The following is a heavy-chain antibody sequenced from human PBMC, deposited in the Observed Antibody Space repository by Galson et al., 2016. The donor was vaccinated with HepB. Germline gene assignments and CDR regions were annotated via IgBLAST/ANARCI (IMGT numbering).Heavy chain of an antibody. CDR3: ASQREAQQMAWD. V-gene: IGHV4-61*08. Sequence: ETLSLTCTVSGGSVSRGGYYWSWIRQSPGKRLEWIGNVYYSGRTNYNPSLNSRVTISVDPSTNRFSLRLNSVTAADTAIYYCASQREAQQMAWDWGQGTLVIVSS. CDR1: GGSVSRGGYY. J-gene: IGHJ4*02. CDR2: VYYSGRT. D-gene: IGHD6-13*01.